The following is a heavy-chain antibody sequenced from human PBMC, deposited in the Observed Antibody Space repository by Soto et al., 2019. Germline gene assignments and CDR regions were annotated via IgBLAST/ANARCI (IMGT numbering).Heavy chain of an antibody. CDR3: TRANWYSEY. CDR2: IYYNGNT. CDR1: GGSISNHY. V-gene: IGHV4-59*11. Sequence: VQLQESGPGLVKPSETLSLTCRASGGSISNHYWSWIRQPPGKGLEWIGYIYYNGNTNYNPSLKSRVTMSVDTSRNQISLKLTTVTAADTAVYYCTRANWYSEYWGQGTLVTVSS. J-gene: IGHJ4*02. D-gene: IGHD7-27*01.